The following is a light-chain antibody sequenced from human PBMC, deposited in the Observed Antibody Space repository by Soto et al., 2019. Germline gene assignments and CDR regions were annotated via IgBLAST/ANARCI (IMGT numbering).Light chain of an antibody. J-gene: IGLJ1*01. V-gene: IGLV2-11*01. CDR3: CSYAGSYTRV. CDR1: SSDVGGYNY. Sequence: QSVLTQPRSVSGSPGQSVTISCTGTSSDVGGYNYVSWYQQHPGKAPKLMIYDVSKRPSGVPDRFSGSKSGNTASLTISGLQAEDEADYYCCSYAGSYTRVFVTGTKVTVL. CDR2: DVS.